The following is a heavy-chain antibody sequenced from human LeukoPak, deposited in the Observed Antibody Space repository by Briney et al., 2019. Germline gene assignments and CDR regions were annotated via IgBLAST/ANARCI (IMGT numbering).Heavy chain of an antibody. CDR1: GFTFSSYA. Sequence: GGSLRLSCAASGFTFSSYAMSWVRQAPGKGLEWVSAISSSGGSTYYADSVKGRFTISRDNSKNTLYLQMNSLRAEDTAVYYCAMAGSGSYYNNPEFDYWGQGTLVTVSS. CDR2: ISSSGGST. V-gene: IGHV3-23*01. CDR3: AMAGSGSYYNNPEFDY. D-gene: IGHD3-10*01. J-gene: IGHJ4*02.